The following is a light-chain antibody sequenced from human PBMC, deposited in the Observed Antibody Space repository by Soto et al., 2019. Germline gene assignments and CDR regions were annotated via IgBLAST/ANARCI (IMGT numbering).Light chain of an antibody. CDR1: QFISNS. J-gene: IGKJ5*01. CDR3: QQYGSSPIT. CDR2: GAS. Sequence: EIVMTQSPATVSVSQGERVTLSCRASQFISNSLAWYQQRPGQPPRLLTYGASTRATGIPARFSGSGSGTDFTLTISILEPEDFALYYCQQYGSSPITFGQGTRLEIK. V-gene: IGKV3D-15*02.